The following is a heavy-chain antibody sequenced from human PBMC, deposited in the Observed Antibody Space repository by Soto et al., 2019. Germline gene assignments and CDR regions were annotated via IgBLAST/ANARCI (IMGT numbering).Heavy chain of an antibody. Sequence: SETLSLTCAVYGGSFSCYYWSWIRQPPGKGLEWIGEINHSGSTNYNPSLKSRVTISVDTSKNQFSLKLSSVTAADTAVYYCARGPDCGGDCYRFDYWGQGTLVTVSS. CDR1: GGSFSCYY. CDR3: ARGPDCGGDCYRFDY. V-gene: IGHV4-34*01. J-gene: IGHJ4*02. D-gene: IGHD2-21*01. CDR2: INHSGST.